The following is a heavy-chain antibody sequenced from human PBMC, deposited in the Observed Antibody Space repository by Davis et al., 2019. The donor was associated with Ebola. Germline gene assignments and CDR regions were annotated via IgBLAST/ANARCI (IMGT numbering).Heavy chain of an antibody. CDR3: ARDQVATYSYYYYGMDV. CDR2: IYSGGST. CDR1: GFTVSSNY. V-gene: IGHV3-66*01. Sequence: GESLKISCAASGFTVSSNYMSWVRQAPGKGLEWVSVIYSGGSTYYADSVKGRFTISRDNSKNTLYLQMNSLRAEDTAVYYCARDQVATYSYYYYGMDVWGQGTTVTVSS. J-gene: IGHJ6*02. D-gene: IGHD5-12*01.